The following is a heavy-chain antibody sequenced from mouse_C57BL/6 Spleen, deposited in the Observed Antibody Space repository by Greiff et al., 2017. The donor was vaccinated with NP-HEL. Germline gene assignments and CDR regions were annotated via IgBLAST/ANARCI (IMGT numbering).Heavy chain of an antibody. Sequence: VQLQQPGAELVMPGASVKLSCKASGYTFTSYWMHWVKQRPGQGLEWIGEIDPSDSYTNYNQKFKGKSTLTVDKSSSTASMQLNSLTSEDAAVYYCARDYGTAFAYWGQGTMVTVSA. D-gene: IGHD1-1*01. V-gene: IGHV1-69*01. CDR1: GYTFTSYW. CDR3: ARDYGTAFAY. J-gene: IGHJ3*01. CDR2: IDPSDSYT.